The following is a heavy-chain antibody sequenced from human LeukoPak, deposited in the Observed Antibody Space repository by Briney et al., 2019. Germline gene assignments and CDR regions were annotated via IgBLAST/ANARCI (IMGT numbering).Heavy chain of an antibody. V-gene: IGHV1-69*05. J-gene: IGHJ4*02. CDR2: IIPIFGTA. CDR1: VGTFSSYA. Sequence: GASVKVSYKPSVGTFSSYAISWVRQAPGQGLEWMGGIIPIFGTANYAQKFQGRVTITTDESTSTAYMELSSLRSEDTAVYYCASAIVVVPAAAFDYWGQGTLVTVSS. CDR3: ASAIVVVPAAAFDY. D-gene: IGHD2-2*01.